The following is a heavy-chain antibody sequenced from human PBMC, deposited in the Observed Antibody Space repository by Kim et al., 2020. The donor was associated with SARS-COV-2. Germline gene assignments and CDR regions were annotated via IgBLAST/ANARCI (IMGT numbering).Heavy chain of an antibody. J-gene: IGHJ6*02. CDR2: IYYSGST. CDR1: GGSISSYY. V-gene: IGHV4-59*01. D-gene: IGHD1-26*01. Sequence: SETLSLTCTVSGGSISSYYWSWIRQPPGKGLEWIGYIYYSGSTNYNASLKSRVTISVDTSKNQFSLKLSSVTAADTAVYYCAREGGSYGHYYYGMDVWGQGTTVTVSS. CDR3: AREGGSYGHYYYGMDV.